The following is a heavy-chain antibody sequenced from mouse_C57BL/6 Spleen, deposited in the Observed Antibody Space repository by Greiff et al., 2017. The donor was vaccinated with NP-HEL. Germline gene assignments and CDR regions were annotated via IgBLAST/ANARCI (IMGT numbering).Heavy chain of an antibody. V-gene: IGHV1-69*01. D-gene: IGHD1-1*01. CDR2: IDPSDSYT. CDR1: GYTFTSYW. J-gene: IGHJ2*01. CDR3: ARSGLVASNYYFDY. Sequence: VQLQQPGAELVMPGASVKLSCKASGYTFTSYWMHWVKQRPGQGLEWIGEIDPSDSYTNYNQKFKGKSTLTVDKSSSTAYMQLSSLTSEDSAVYYCARSGLVASNYYFDYWGQGTTLTVSS.